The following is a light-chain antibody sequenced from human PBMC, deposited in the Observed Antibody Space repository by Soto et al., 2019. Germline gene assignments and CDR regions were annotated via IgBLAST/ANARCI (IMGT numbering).Light chain of an antibody. J-gene: IGLJ2*01. CDR3: QSYDSSLNGVV. CDR1: SSNIGAGYD. V-gene: IGLV1-40*01. Sequence: QSVLTQPPSVSGAPGQRVTISCTGSSSNIGAGYDVHWYQQLPGTAPKLLIYGNSDRPSGVPDRFSGSKSGTSASLAITGLQAEDEADYYCQSYDSSLNGVVFGGGTKQTVL. CDR2: GNS.